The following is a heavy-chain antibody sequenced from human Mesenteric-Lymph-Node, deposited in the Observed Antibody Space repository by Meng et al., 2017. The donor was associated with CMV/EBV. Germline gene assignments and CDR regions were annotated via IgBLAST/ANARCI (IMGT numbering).Heavy chain of an antibody. CDR3: ARDRTYYDFWSGYYRYYYGMDV. CDR2: INSDGSST. D-gene: IGHD3-3*01. CDR1: GFTFSSYW. Sequence: GGSLRLSCAASGFTFSSYWMHWVRQAPGKWLVWVSRINSDGSSTSYANSVKGRFTISIDNAKNTLYLQMNSLRAEDKAVYYCARDRTYYDFWSGYYRYYYGMDVWGQGTTVTVSS. J-gene: IGHJ6*02. V-gene: IGHV3-74*01.